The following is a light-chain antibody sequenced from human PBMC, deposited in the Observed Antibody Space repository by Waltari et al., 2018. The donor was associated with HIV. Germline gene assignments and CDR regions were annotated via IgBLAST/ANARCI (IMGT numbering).Light chain of an antibody. CDR3: QSAESSSAWV. Sequence: SYDLTQPPSVSVSPGQTARTACSGDELPKHYSYWYQQRPGQAPVLLIYKDNERPSGIPERFSGSSSGKTVTLTISGVQADDEADYWCQSAESSSAWVFGGGTKLTVL. CDR2: KDN. V-gene: IGLV3-25*03. CDR1: ELPKHY. J-gene: IGLJ3*02.